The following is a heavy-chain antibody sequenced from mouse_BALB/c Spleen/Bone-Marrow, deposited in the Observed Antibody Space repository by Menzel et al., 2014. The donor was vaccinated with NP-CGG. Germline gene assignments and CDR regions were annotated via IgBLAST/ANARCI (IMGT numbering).Heavy chain of an antibody. CDR3: ARPPYYYGSSYYWYFDV. V-gene: IGHV1-84*02. D-gene: IGHD1-1*01. CDR1: GYTFTDYY. Sequence: QVQLQQSGPELVKPGASVKISCKASGYTFTDYYINWVKQKPGQGPEWIGWIYPGGGNTKYNEKFKGKATLTVDTSSSTAYMQLSSLTSEDTAVYFCARPPYYYGSSYYWYFDVWGAGTTVTVFS. J-gene: IGHJ1*01. CDR2: IYPGGGNT.